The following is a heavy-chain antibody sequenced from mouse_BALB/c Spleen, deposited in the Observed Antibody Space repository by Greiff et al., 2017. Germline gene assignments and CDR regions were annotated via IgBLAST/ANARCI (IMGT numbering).Heavy chain of an antibody. V-gene: IGHV14-3*02. CDR3: ARDYGNYEVAY. CDR2: IDPANGNT. Sequence: VQLQQSGAELVKPGASVKLSCTASGFNFKDTYMHWVKQRPEQGLEWIGRIDPANGNTKYDPKFQGKATITADTSSNTAYLQLSSLTSEDTAVYYCARDYGNYEVAYWGQGTLVTVSA. D-gene: IGHD2-1*01. J-gene: IGHJ3*01. CDR1: GFNFKDTY.